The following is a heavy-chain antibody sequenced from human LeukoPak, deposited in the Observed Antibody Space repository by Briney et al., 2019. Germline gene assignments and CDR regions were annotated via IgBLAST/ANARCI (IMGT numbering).Heavy chain of an antibody. V-gene: IGHV3-21*01. CDR2: ISSSSSYI. Sequence: PGGSLRLSCAASGFTFSSYSMTWVRQAPGKGLEWVSSISSSSSYIYYADSVKGRFTISRDNAKNSLYLQMNSLRAEDTAVYYCARANGVGATHFDYWGQGTLVTVSS. CDR1: GFTFSSYS. D-gene: IGHD1-26*01. J-gene: IGHJ4*02. CDR3: ARANGVGATHFDY.